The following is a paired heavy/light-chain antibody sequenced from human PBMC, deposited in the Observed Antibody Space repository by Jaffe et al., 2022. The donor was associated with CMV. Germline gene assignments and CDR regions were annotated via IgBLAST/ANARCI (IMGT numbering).Heavy chain of an antibody. CDR2: INPSGGIT. V-gene: IGHV1-46*01. J-gene: IGHJ6*02. D-gene: IGHD3-3*01. CDR3: AKNLAGSSPRGGGFRWDIQPKNRDFWSHFGSSNNYYAMDV. Sequence: QAQLVQSGAEVKKPGASVMVSCKASGYTFTSYHMHWVRQAPGQGLEWMGMINPSGGITYEQKFQGRVTMTRDTSTSTVYMELSSLRSEDMAVYYCAKNLAGSSPRGGGFRWDIQPKNRDFWSHFGSSNNYYAMDVWGQGTTVTVSS. CDR1: GYTFTSYH.
Light chain of an antibody. Sequence: QSALTQPPSASGSPGQSVTISCTGTSSDVGTYNYVSWYRQYPGKAPQLMIYEVTKRPSGVPDRFSGSKSGNTASLTVSGLQAEDEADYYCSSYAGSNNVIFGGGTKVTVL. J-gene: IGLJ2*01. CDR3: SSYAGSNNVI. CDR2: EVT. CDR1: SSDVGTYNY. V-gene: IGLV2-8*01.